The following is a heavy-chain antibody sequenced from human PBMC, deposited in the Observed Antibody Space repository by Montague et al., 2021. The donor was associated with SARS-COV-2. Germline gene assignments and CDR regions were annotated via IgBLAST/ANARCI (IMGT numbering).Heavy chain of an antibody. Sequence: PALVKPTQTLTLTCTFSGFSLSTSGVGVGWIRQPPGKALEWLALIYWDDDKRYSPSLKSRLTITKDTSKNQVVLTMTNMDPVDTATYYCAHRIGIAAVPNGFRFDPWGQGTLVTVSS. D-gene: IGHD6-13*01. J-gene: IGHJ5*02. CDR3: AHRIGIAAVPNGFRFDP. V-gene: IGHV2-5*02. CDR1: GFSLSTSGVG. CDR2: IYWDDDK.